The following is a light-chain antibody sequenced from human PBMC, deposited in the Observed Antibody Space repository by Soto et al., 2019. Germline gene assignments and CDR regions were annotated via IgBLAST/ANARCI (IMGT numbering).Light chain of an antibody. CDR3: QQYGRSPFT. V-gene: IGKV3-20*01. Sequence: EIVLTQSPGTLSLSPGETATLSCRTSQTISRDDLAWYQQRPGQAPRLLVSATSRRATGIPDRFYGYGSGTDFTLTISSLEPEDFGVYYCQQYGRSPFTFGQGTKLQIK. J-gene: IGKJ2*01. CDR2: ATS. CDR1: QTISRDD.